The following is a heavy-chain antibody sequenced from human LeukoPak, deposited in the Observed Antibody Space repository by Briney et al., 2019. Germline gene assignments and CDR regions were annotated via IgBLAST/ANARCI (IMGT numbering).Heavy chain of an antibody. J-gene: IGHJ3*02. Sequence: SGGSLRLSCAASGFTFDDYAMHWVRQAPGKGLEWVSGISWNSGSIGYADSVKGRLTISRDNAKNSLYLQTNSLRAEDMALYYCAKDYDSSGYYFAFDIWGQGTMVTVSS. V-gene: IGHV3-9*03. CDR3: AKDYDSSGYYFAFDI. D-gene: IGHD3-22*01. CDR1: GFTFDDYA. CDR2: ISWNSGSI.